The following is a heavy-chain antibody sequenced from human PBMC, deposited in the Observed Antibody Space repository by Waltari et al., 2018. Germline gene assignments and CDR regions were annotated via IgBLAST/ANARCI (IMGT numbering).Heavy chain of an antibody. CDR3: ATGGWGFYLDN. D-gene: IGHD7-27*01. CDR1: GFTFSRYS. V-gene: IGHV3-21*01. Sequence: VQLVESGGGLVKPGGSLRLSCAALGFTFSRYSMNWVRQAPGKGLEWISAISSTGTYTHYADSVKGRFTISRDNAKNSLYLQMNSLRAEDTGVYWCATGGWGFYLDNWGQGTLVTFSS. J-gene: IGHJ4*02. CDR2: ISSTGTYT.